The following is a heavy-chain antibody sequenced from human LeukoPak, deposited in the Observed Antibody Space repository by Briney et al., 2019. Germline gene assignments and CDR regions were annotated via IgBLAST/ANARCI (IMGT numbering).Heavy chain of an antibody. V-gene: IGHV1-69*13. CDR3: ARGTPGYSGYDSWPC. D-gene: IGHD5-12*01. CDR1: GGTFSSYA. Sequence: ASVKVSCKASGGTFSSYAISWVRQAPGQGLEWMGGIIPIFGTANYAQKFQGRVTITADESTSTACIELSSLRSEDTAVYYCARGTPGYSGYDSWPCWGQGTLVTVSS. J-gene: IGHJ4*02. CDR2: IIPIFGTA.